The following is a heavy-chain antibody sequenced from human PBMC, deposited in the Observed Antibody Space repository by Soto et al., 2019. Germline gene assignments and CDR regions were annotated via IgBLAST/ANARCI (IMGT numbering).Heavy chain of an antibody. CDR1: GFTFSSYA. CDR2: ISGSGGST. J-gene: IGHJ5*02. V-gene: IGHV3-23*01. CDR3: AKILSGWYGEGGPNWFDP. D-gene: IGHD6-19*01. Sequence: GGSLRLSCAASGFTFSSYAMSWVRQAPGKGLEWVSAISGSGGSTYYADSVKGRFTISRDNSKNTLYLQMNSLRAEDTAVYYCAKILSGWYGEGGPNWFDPWGQGTLVTVSS.